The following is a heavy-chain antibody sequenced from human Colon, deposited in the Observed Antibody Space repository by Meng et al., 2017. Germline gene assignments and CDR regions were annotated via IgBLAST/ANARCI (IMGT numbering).Heavy chain of an antibody. Sequence: GESLMISCAASGILFSGYTMSWVRQAPGKGLEWVSSISSSSSFMYYVDSVGGRFTISRDNAKNALYLQMNGLRAEDTAVYYCAKTYWYSSRWENDYWGQGTLVTVSS. CDR1: GILFSGYT. V-gene: IGHV3-21*01. CDR3: AKTYWYSSRWENDY. J-gene: IGHJ4*02. CDR2: ISSSSSFM. D-gene: IGHD6-13*01.